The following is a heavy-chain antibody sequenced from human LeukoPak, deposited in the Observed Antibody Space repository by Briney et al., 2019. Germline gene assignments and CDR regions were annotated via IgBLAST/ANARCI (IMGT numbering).Heavy chain of an antibody. D-gene: IGHD6-13*01. J-gene: IGHJ4*02. CDR3: ARDSIAAAGIDY. Sequence: GGSLRLSCAASGFTFSSYWMHWVRQAPGKGLVWVSRINSDGSSTSYTDSVKGRFTISRDNAKNTLYLQMNSLRAEDTAVYYCARDSIAAAGIDYWGQGTLVTVSS. CDR1: GFTFSSYW. CDR2: INSDGSST. V-gene: IGHV3-74*01.